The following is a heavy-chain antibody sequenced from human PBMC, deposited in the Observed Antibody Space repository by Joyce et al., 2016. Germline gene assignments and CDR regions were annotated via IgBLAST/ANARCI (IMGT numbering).Heavy chain of an antibody. J-gene: IGHJ5*02. V-gene: IGHV5-10-1*03. CDR3: ARGENYYDSHPYNWFDP. CDR1: GYSFTSYW. CDR2: IDPSDSYT. D-gene: IGHD3-22*01. Sequence: EVQLVQSGAEVKKPGESLRISCKGSGYSFTSYWISWGRQMPGKGLEWMGRIDPSDSYTNYSPSFQGHVTISADKSISTAYLQWSSLKASDTAMYYCARGENYYDSHPYNWFDPWGQGTLVTVSS.